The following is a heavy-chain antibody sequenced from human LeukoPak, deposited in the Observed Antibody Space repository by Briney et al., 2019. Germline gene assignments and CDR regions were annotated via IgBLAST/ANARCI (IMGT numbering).Heavy chain of an antibody. CDR2: ISGSGGCT. V-gene: IGHV3-23*01. J-gene: IGHJ4*02. CDR1: GFTFSSYA. CDR3: AKGGVYRSAFDY. D-gene: IGHD1-26*01. Sequence: GGSLRLSCAASGFTFSSYAMSWVRQAPGQGLEWVSAISGSGGCTYYADSVKGRFTTSRDNSKNTLYLQMNSLRAEDTAVYYCAKGGVYRSAFDYWGQGTLVTVSS.